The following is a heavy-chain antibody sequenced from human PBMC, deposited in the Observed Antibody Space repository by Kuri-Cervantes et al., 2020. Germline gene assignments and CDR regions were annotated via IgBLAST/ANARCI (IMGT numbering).Heavy chain of an antibody. D-gene: IGHD2-2*01. CDR2: MNPNSGNT. V-gene: IGHV1-8*01. J-gene: IGHJ5*02. CDR3: ARVPAAKIRKYNWFDP. CDR1: GYTFTSYD. Sequence: ASVKVSCKASGYTFTSYDINWVRQATGQGLEWMGWMNPNSGNTGYAQKFQGRVTMTRNTSISTAYMELRSLRSDDTAVYYCARVPAAKIRKYNWFDPWGQGTLVTVSS.